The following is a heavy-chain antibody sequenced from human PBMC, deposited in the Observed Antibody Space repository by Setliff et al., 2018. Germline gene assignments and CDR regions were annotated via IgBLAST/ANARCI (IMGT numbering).Heavy chain of an antibody. Sequence: GSLRLSCAASGFTFSIYSMNWIRQAPGKGLEWIGEINHRGTTSYTPSLKSRVTISIDTSKNQFSLKLSSVAAADTAVYYCARHTIAMSTIISYFDYWGQGTLVTVSS. CDR1: GFTFSIYS. V-gene: IGHV4-34*01. CDR3: ARHTIAMSTIISYFDY. J-gene: IGHJ4*02. D-gene: IGHD3-10*01. CDR2: INHRGTT.